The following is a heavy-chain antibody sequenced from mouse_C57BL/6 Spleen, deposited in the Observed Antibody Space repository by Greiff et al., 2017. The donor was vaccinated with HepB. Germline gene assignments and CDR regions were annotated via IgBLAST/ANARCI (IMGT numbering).Heavy chain of an antibody. Sequence: QVQLQQPGAELVRPGTSVKLSCKASGYTFTSYWMHWVKQRPGQGLEWIGVIDPSDSYTNYNQKFKGKATLTVDTSSSTAYMQLSSLTSEDSAVYYCAREIRWAMDYWGQGTSVTVSS. CDR2: IDPSDSYT. CDR3: AREIRWAMDY. J-gene: IGHJ4*01. CDR1: GYTFTSYW. V-gene: IGHV1-59*01. D-gene: IGHD1-1*02.